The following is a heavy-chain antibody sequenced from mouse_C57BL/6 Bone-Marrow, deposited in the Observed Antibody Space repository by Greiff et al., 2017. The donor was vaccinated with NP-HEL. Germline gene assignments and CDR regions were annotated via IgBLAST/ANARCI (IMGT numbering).Heavy chain of an antibody. CDR1: GYTFTDYY. J-gene: IGHJ3*01. CDR2: INPYNGGT. CDR3: AREGYYIPY. Sequence: EVQLQQSGPVLVKPGASVKMSCKASGYTFTDYYMNWVKQSHGKSLEWIGVINPYNGGTSYNQKFKGKATLTVDKSSSTAYMELNSLTSEDSAVYYCAREGYYIPYWGQGTLVTVSA. V-gene: IGHV1-19*01. D-gene: IGHD2-12*01.